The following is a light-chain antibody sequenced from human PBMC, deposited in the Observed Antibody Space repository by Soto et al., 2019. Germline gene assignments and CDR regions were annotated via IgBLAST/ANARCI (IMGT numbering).Light chain of an antibody. CDR2: GAS. J-gene: IGKJ2*01. CDR1: QSLSSTY. CDR3: QQYAISPTP. Sequence: DIVLTQSPGTLSLSPGERTSLSCRASQSLSSTYLAWYQQKPGQAPRLLIFGASSRATGVPDRFSGSGSGTDFTLTISILEPEDFAVYYCQQYAISPTPFGQGTKLEIK. V-gene: IGKV3-20*01.